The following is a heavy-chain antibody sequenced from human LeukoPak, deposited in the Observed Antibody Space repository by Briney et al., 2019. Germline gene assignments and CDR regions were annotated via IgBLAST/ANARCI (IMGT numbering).Heavy chain of an antibody. V-gene: IGHV4-59*08. Sequence: PSGTLSLTCTVSGGSISSYYWSWIRQPPGKGLEWIGYIYYSGSTNYNPSLKSRVTISVDTSKNQFSLKLTSVTAADTAVYYCARYEGGSMFDIWGQGTMVTVSS. D-gene: IGHD2-2*01. CDR3: ARYEGGSMFDI. J-gene: IGHJ3*02. CDR2: IYYSGST. CDR1: GGSISSYY.